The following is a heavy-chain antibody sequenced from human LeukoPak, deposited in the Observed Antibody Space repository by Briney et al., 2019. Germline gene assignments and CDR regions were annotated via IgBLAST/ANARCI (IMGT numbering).Heavy chain of an antibody. D-gene: IGHD6-19*01. CDR2: IGNIISTT. J-gene: IGHJ4*02. Sequence: GGSLRLSCAASGFTFRNYQMNWVRQAPGKGLEWVSYIGNIISTTHYADSVRGRFTVSRDDAKSSLYLQMSSLRVEDTAVYYCARTAYDLRGQSLVPGLDSWGQGTLATVSS. CDR1: GFTFRNYQ. CDR3: ARTAYDLRGQSLVPGLDS. V-gene: IGHV3-48*03.